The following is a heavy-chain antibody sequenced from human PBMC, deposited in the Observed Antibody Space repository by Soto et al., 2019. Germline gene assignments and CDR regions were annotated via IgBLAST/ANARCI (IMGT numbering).Heavy chain of an antibody. D-gene: IGHD1-20*01. J-gene: IGHJ3*02. V-gene: IGHV3-21*01. Sequence: XEVLSLSCAASGFTFSSYSMNWVRQAPGKGLEWVSSISSSSSYIYYADSVEGRFTISRDNAKNSLYLQMNSLRAEDTAVYYCARGALNGIDAFDIWGQGTMVTVSS. CDR2: ISSSSSYI. CDR3: ARGALNGIDAFDI. CDR1: GFTFSSYS.